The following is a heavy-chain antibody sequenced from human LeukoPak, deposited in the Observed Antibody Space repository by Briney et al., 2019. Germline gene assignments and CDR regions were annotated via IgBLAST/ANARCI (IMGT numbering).Heavy chain of an antibody. Sequence: GGSLRLSCTASGSSGLTFISAWMSWVRQAPGKGLEWVGRIKSKTDGGTTDYAAPVKGRFTISRDDSKTTVFLQMNSLKTEDTAVYYCTTVQDYGEAGDWGQGTLVTVSS. CDR1: GSSGLTFISAW. V-gene: IGHV3-15*01. J-gene: IGHJ4*02. D-gene: IGHD4-17*01. CDR2: IKSKTDGGTT. CDR3: TTVQDYGEAGD.